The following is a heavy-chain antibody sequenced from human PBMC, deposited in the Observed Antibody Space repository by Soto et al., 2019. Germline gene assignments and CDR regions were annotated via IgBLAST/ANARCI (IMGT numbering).Heavy chain of an antibody. CDR3: ARDPYY. CDR2: IYSGGST. CDR1: GFTVSYNY. J-gene: IGHJ4*02. V-gene: IGHV3-53*01. Sequence: SLILSSSNSGFTVSYNYLSWVRQAPGKGLEWASFIYSGGSTYYADSVKGRFTISRDNSKNTLYLQMNSLRAEDTAVYYCARDPYYWGQGTLVTVS.